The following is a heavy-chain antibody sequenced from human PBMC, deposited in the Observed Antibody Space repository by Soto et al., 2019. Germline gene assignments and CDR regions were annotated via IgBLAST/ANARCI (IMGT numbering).Heavy chain of an antibody. CDR1: GYTFTSYY. J-gene: IGHJ4*02. D-gene: IGHD3-16*01. Sequence: QVQLVQSGAEVKEPGAPVKLSCSASGYTFTSYYMHWVRQAPGQGLEWMGVINPLRGSASYAQNFQDRVTMTRATSTATSYMELRSLRSDDTAMYYRTRDVETSGRNGGAYWGQGTLVIVSA. CDR2: INPLRGSA. V-gene: IGHV1-46*01. CDR3: TRDVETSGRNGGAY.